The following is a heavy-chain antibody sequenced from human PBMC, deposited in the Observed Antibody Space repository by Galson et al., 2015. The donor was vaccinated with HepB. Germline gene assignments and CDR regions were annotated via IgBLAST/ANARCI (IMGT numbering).Heavy chain of an antibody. CDR1: GGTFSSYA. Sequence: SVKVSCKASGGTFSSYAISWVRQAPGQGLEWMGGIIPIFGTANYAQKFQGRVTITADESTSTAYMELSSLRSEDTAVYYCALGDCSGGSCYSVDYWGQGTLVTVSS. V-gene: IGHV1-69*13. J-gene: IGHJ4*02. D-gene: IGHD2-15*01. CDR3: ALGDCSGGSCYSVDY. CDR2: IIPIFGTA.